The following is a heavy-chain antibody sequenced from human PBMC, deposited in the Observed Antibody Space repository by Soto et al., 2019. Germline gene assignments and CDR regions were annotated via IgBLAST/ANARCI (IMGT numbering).Heavy chain of an antibody. CDR2: IIPVVGTT. CDR3: ARGLLYATTYFDY. V-gene: IGHV1-69*06. D-gene: IGHD2-8*01. CDR1: GDTFTTNS. Sequence: QVQLVQSGAEVKKPGSSVKVSCKASGDTFTTNSLNWVRQAPGQGLEWMGGIIPVVGTTKYAQKYQDRVTITGDKSTNTAYMELSSLRSDDTAVYYCARGLLYATTYFDYWGKGTPVTVSS. J-gene: IGHJ4*02.